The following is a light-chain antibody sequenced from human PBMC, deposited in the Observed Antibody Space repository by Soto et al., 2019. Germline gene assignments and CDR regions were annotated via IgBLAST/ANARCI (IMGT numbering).Light chain of an antibody. J-gene: IGLJ2*01. CDR1: SSNIGGYT. Sequence: QSVLTQPPSASGTPGQRVTISCSGSSSNIGGYTVNWYQQLPGTAPKLLIYSNHQRPSGVPDRFSGSKSGTAASLAISGLQSEDEADYYCSAWDDSLNGVVFGGGTQLTVL. V-gene: IGLV1-44*01. CDR2: SNH. CDR3: SAWDDSLNGVV.